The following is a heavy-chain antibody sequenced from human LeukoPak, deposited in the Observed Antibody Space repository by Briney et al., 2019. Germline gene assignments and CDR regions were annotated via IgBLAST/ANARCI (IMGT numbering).Heavy chain of an antibody. CDR1: GVTFGSHG. CDR3: ATVLPSRDPLYMDV. J-gene: IGHJ6*03. V-gene: IGHV3-48*01. Sequence: PGGSLRLPCAASGVTFGSHGMNWLREAPGGGLQWISYISGPSGTIYYADSVRGRFTVSRDNPKNSLFLQMTGLRAEDTAVYYCATVLPSRDPLYMDVWGKGTPVIVSS. CDR2: ISGPSGTI.